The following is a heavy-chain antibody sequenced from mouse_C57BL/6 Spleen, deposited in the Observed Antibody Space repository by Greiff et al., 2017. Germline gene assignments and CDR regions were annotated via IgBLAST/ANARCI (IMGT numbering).Heavy chain of an antibody. D-gene: IGHD1-1*01. CDR3: TRFTTVVDDAMDY. J-gene: IGHJ4*01. V-gene: IGHV1-15*01. Sequence: VQLQQSGAELVRPGASVTLSCKASGYTFTDYEMHWVKQTPVHGLEWIGAIDPETGGTAYNQKFKGKAILTADKSSSTAYMELRSLTSEDSAVYYCTRFTTVVDDAMDYWGQGTSVTVSS. CDR2: IDPETGGT. CDR1: GYTFTDYE.